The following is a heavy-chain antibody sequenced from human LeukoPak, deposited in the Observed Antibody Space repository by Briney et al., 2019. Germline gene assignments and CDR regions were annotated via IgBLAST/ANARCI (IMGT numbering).Heavy chain of an antibody. V-gene: IGHV1-2*02. D-gene: IGHD2-8*01. Sequence: ASVKVSCKASGYTFTDYYMHWVRQAPGQGLEWMGWINPNSGGTNSAQKFQGRVTMTSDTSITTAYMELSRLRSEDTAVYYCASYCSNGVCYRGHAFDVWGQGTMVTVSS. CDR2: INPNSGGT. J-gene: IGHJ3*01. CDR1: GYTFTDYY. CDR3: ASYCSNGVCYRGHAFDV.